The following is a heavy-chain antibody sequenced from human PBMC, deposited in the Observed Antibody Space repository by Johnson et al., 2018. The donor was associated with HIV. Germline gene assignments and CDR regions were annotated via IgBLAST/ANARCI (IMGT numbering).Heavy chain of an antibody. CDR1: GFTFSSYA. Sequence: VQLVESGGGVVQPGRSLRLSCAASGFTFSSYAMHWVRQAPGKGLEWVAVISYDGSNKYYADFVKGRFTISRDNSKNTLFLQMNSLRAEDTSVYFCARDQAYRSSWAFSFDIWGQGTMVTVSS. D-gene: IGHD6-13*01. V-gene: IGHV3-30-3*01. CDR3: ARDQAYRSSWAFSFDI. J-gene: IGHJ3*02. CDR2: ISYDGSNK.